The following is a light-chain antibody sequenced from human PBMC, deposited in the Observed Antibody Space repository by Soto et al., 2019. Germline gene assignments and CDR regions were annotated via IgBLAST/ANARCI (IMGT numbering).Light chain of an antibody. Sequence: DVVMTQSPLSLPVTLGQPASISCRSSQSLVYTDGNTYLSWFQQRPGQSPRRLIYRVSNRDSGVPDRFSGSGSGTDFTLKISRVEAEDVGVYYCMQGTHWPLTFGGGNKVDIK. V-gene: IGKV2-30*01. CDR3: MQGTHWPLT. CDR2: RVS. J-gene: IGKJ4*01. CDR1: QSLVYTDGNTY.